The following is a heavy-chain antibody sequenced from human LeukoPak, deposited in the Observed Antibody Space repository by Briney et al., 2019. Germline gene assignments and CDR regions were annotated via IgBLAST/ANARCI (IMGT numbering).Heavy chain of an antibody. D-gene: IGHD6-19*01. J-gene: IGHJ6*02. CDR3: ARSSGRYYYYGMDV. Sequence: SETLSLTCTVSGGSISNYYWSWIRQPPGKGLEWIGYIYYSGSTNYNPSLKSRVTMSVDTSKNQFSLKLSSVTAADTAVYYCARSSGRYYYYGMDVWGQGTTVTVSS. CDR2: IYYSGST. V-gene: IGHV4-59*01. CDR1: GGSISNYY.